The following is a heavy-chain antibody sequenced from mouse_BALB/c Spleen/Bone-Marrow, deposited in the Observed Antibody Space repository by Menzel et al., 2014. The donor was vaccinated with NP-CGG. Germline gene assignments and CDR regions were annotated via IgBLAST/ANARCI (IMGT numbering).Heavy chain of an antibody. CDR1: GYTFSSYW. CDR3: ARNFDGYYYAMDY. D-gene: IGHD2-3*01. V-gene: IGHV1-9*01. Sequence: QVHVKQSGAELMKPGASVKISCKATGYTFSSYWIEWVKQRPGHGLEWIGGILPRGGDTDYNEKFKDKATFTADTSSNIAYMQFSSLTSEDSAVYYCARNFDGYYYAMDYWGQGTSVTVSS. CDR2: ILPRGGDT. J-gene: IGHJ4*01.